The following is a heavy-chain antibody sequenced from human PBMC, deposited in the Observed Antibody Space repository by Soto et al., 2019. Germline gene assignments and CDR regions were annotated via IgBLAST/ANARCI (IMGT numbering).Heavy chain of an antibody. CDR3: ARDVDDSSGYYDDAFDI. CDR2: ISSSSSTI. D-gene: IGHD3-22*01. V-gene: IGHV3-48*02. CDR1: GLTFSLYW. J-gene: IGHJ3*02. Sequence: AGGSLRLSCAVCGLTFSLYWTSWVRQAPGKGLEWVSYISSSSSTIYYADSVKGRFTISRDNAKNSLYLQMNSLRDEDTAVYYCARDVDDSSGYYDDAFDIWGQGTMVTVSS.